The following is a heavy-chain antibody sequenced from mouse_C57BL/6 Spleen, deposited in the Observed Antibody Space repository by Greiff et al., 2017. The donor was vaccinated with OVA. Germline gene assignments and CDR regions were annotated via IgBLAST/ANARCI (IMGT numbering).Heavy chain of an antibody. Sequence: QVQLQQPGAELVKPGASVKLSCKASGYTFTSYWMHWVKQRPGQGLEWIGMIHPNSGSTNYNEKFKSKATLTVDKSSSTAYMQLSSLTSEDSAVYYGARWKTAQATDYWGQGTTLTVSS. CDR1: GYTFTSYW. CDR2: IHPNSGST. V-gene: IGHV1-64*01. CDR3: ARWKTAQATDY. D-gene: IGHD3-2*02. J-gene: IGHJ2*01.